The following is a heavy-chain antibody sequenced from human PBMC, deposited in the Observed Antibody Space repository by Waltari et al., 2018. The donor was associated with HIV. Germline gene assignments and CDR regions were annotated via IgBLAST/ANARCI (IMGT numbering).Heavy chain of an antibody. Sequence: QVQLVESGGGVVQPGRSLRLPCAASGFTFSSYGMPWVRQAPGKGLEWVAVIWYDGSNKYYADSVKGRFTISRDNSKNTLYLQMNSLRAEDTAVYYCARDPYYYDSSGYHGRFDYWGQGTLVTVSS. D-gene: IGHD3-22*01. CDR1: GFTFSSYG. CDR2: IWYDGSNK. J-gene: IGHJ4*02. CDR3: ARDPYYYDSSGYHGRFDY. V-gene: IGHV3-33*01.